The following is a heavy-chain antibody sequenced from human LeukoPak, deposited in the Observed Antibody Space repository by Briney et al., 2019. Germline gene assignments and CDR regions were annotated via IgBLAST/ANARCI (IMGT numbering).Heavy chain of an antibody. D-gene: IGHD2-2*01. CDR2: IIPILGIA. Sequence: SSVKVSCKASGGTFGSYTINWVRQAPGQGLEWMGRIIPILGIANYAQKFQGRVTITADKSTSTAYMELSSLRSEDTAVYYCATHCSSTSCYAGSFDYWGQGTLVTVSS. V-gene: IGHV1-69*02. CDR1: GGTFGSYT. CDR3: ATHCSSTSCYAGSFDY. J-gene: IGHJ4*02.